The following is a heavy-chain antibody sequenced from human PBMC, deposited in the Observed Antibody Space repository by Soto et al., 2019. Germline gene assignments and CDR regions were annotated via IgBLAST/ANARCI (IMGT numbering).Heavy chain of an antibody. CDR2: ISHGGST. CDR1: GGSLTGYS. CDR3: ARDRNYYGLDV. Sequence: SETLSLTCGVHGGSLTGYSLSYIRETPGKGLEWIGEISHGGSTNYNPSLKSRVTISVDKSKNKFSLRLSSVTAADTAVYYCARDRNYYGLDVWGQGTTVTVSS. V-gene: IGHV4-34*01. J-gene: IGHJ6*02.